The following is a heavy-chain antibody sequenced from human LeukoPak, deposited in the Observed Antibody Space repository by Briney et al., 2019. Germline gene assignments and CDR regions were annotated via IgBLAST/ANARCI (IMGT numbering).Heavy chain of an antibody. J-gene: IGHJ4*02. CDR3: ARDWMEKHYDG. D-gene: IGHD2-2*03. V-gene: IGHV3-7*04. CDR2: IKKDGSER. Sequence: GGSLRLSCAASGFTFSNAWMTWVRQAPGKGLEWVAKIKKDGSERYYVDSVKGRFTISRDNAKNSLYLQMNSLRAEDTGVYYCARDWMEKHYDGWGQGTLVTVSS. CDR1: GFTFSNAW.